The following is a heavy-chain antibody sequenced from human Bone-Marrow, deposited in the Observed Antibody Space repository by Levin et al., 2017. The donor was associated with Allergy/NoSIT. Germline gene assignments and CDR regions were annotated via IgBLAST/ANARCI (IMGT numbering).Heavy chain of an antibody. D-gene: IGHD2-15*01. CDR1: GYTFARQW. Sequence: KVSCKGSGYTFARQWIGWVRQMPGKGLEWMGIIYPGNSDTRYSPSFQGQVTISADKSINTAYLQWSSLKASDTAMYFCARHVGYCSGGSCQSAEQYFDYWGQGTLVTVSS. CDR2: IYPGNSDT. CDR3: ARHVGYCSGGSCQSAEQYFDY. V-gene: IGHV5-51*01. J-gene: IGHJ4*02.